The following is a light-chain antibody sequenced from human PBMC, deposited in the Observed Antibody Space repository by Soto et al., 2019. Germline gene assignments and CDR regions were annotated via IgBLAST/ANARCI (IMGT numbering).Light chain of an antibody. Sequence: EIVMTQSPATLSVSPGEVATLSCRASESVASSYLAWYQQIPGQAPRLLIYGASSRATGIPDRFSGSGSGTDFTLTITRLQPEDFAVYYCQQYGRSPWTSGQGTKVDI. CDR1: ESVASSY. J-gene: IGKJ1*01. CDR3: QQYGRSPWT. CDR2: GAS. V-gene: IGKV3-20*01.